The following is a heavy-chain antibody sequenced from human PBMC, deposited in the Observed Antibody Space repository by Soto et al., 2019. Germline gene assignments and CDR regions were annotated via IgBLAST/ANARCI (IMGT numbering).Heavy chain of an antibody. J-gene: IGHJ6*02. V-gene: IGHV3-30*18. CDR3: AKGSRRVPAASGMDV. D-gene: IGHD2-2*01. CDR1: GFTFSSYG. CDR2: MSDDGSNK. Sequence: PGGSLRLSCAASGFTFSSYGMHWVRQAPGKGLEWVAVMSDDGSNKYYGNSVKGRFTISRDNAKNTLYLQMNSLTTEDTAVYYCAKGSRRVPAASGMDVWGQGTTVTVSS.